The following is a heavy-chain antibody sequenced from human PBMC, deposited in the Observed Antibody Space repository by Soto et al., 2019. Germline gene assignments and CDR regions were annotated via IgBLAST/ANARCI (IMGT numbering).Heavy chain of an antibody. CDR2: IIPILGIA. D-gene: IGHD4-17*01. Sequence: QVQLVQSGAEVKKPGSSVKVSCKASGGTFSSYTISWVRQAPGQGLEWMGRIIPILGIANYAQKFQGRVXIXAXXATSTAYMELSSLRSEDTAVYYCASDGDYEDWFDPWGQGTLVTVSS. V-gene: IGHV1-69*02. CDR1: GGTFSSYT. CDR3: ASDGDYEDWFDP. J-gene: IGHJ5*02.